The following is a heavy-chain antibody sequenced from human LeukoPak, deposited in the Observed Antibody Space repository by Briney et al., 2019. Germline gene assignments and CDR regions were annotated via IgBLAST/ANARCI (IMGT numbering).Heavy chain of an antibody. CDR3: ARGHYGGNSMYFDY. CDR1: GYTFTSYD. J-gene: IGHJ4*02. Sequence: ASVTVSCKASGYTFTSYDINWVRQATGQGLERMGWMNPNSGNTGYAQKVQGRVTMTRNTSISTAYMELRSLRSEDTAVYYCARGHYGGNSMYFDYWGQGTLVTVSS. V-gene: IGHV1-8*01. D-gene: IGHD4-23*01. CDR2: MNPNSGNT.